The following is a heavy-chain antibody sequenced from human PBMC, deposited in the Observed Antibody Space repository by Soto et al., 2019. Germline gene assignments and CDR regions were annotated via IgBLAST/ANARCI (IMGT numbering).Heavy chain of an antibody. CDR3: ARGYVEMASFDY. V-gene: IGHV4-61*01. D-gene: IGHD5-18*01. J-gene: IGHJ4*02. CDR1: GGSVSSGSYY. CDR2: IYYSGST. Sequence: QVQLQESGPGLVKPSETLSLTCTVSGGSVSSGSYYWSWIRQPPGKGLEWIGYIYYSGSTNYNPSLTGRVTISVDTSKNQFSLKLSSVTAADTAVYYCARGYVEMASFDYWGQGTLVTVSS.